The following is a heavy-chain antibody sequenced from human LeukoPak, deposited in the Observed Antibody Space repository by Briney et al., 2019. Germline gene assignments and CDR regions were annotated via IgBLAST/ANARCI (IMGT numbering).Heavy chain of an antibody. Sequence: SETLSLTCIVSGGSMNMYYWSWIRQPAGKGLEWIGRIHTSGSTYYNPSLKSRVTMSLDTSKNQFSLKLSSVTAADTAVYYCARDEYDSSGYVYWGQGTLVTVSS. V-gene: IGHV4-4*07. J-gene: IGHJ4*02. CDR3: ARDEYDSSGYVY. CDR2: IHTSGST. CDR1: GGSMNMYY. D-gene: IGHD3-22*01.